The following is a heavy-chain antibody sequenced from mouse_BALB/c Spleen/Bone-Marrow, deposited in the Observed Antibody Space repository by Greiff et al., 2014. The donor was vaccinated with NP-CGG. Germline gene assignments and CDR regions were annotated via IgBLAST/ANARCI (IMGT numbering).Heavy chain of an antibody. CDR2: ILPGSGTT. D-gene: IGHD2-14*01. V-gene: IGHV1-9*01. Sequence: QVQLQQSGAELMKPGASVKISCKATGYTFSSYWIEWVKQRPGHGLEWIGEILPGSGTTNYNENFKGKATFTADTSSNTAYMQLSSLTSEDSAVYYGARDYRYDGAMDYWGQGTSVTVSS. J-gene: IGHJ4*01. CDR3: ARDYRYDGAMDY. CDR1: GYTFSSYW.